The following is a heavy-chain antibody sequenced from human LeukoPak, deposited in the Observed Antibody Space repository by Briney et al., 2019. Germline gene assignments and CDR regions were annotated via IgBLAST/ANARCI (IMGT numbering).Heavy chain of an antibody. CDR2: IYYSGST. J-gene: IGHJ6*02. CDR1: GGSISSYY. Sequence: SETLSLTRTVSGGSISSYYWSWIRQPPGKGLEWIGYIYYSGSTNYNPSLKSRVTISVDTSKNQFSLKLSSVTAADTAVYYCARDRPLRQQLSLYYYYYGMDVWGQGTTVTVSS. V-gene: IGHV4-59*01. D-gene: IGHD6-13*01. CDR3: ARDRPLRQQLSLYYYYYGMDV.